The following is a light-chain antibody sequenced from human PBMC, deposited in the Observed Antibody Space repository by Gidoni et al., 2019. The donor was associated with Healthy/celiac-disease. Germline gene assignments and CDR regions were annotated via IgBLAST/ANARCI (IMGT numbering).Light chain of an antibody. CDR3: QQSYSTLTRT. CDR1: QSISSY. J-gene: IGKJ1*01. CDR2: AAS. V-gene: IGKV1-39*01. Sequence: DIQMTQSPSSLSASVGDRVTITCRASQSISSYLNWYQQKPVKAPKLLIYAASSLQSGVPSRFSGSGSGTDFTLTISSLQPEDFATYYCQQSYSTLTRTFGQGTKVEIK.